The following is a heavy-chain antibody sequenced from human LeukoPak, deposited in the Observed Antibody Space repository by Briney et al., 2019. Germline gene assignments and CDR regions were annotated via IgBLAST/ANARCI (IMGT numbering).Heavy chain of an antibody. V-gene: IGHV5-51*01. D-gene: IGHD2-15*01. J-gene: IGHJ6*02. Sequence: GESLKISCKASGYSFSSDWIAWVRQMPGKGLEWMGIIFPIDSETTYSPSFQGQVTISADKSISTAYLQWSSLKASDTAMYYCTRGCSGGSCSRDAMDVWGQGTMVTISS. CDR3: TRGCSGGSCSRDAMDV. CDR2: IFPIDSET. CDR1: GYSFSSDW.